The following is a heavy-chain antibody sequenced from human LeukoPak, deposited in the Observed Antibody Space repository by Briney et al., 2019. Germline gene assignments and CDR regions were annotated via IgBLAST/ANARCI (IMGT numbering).Heavy chain of an antibody. CDR1: GYSITSAYY. V-gene: IGHV4-38-2*02. Sequence: SETLSLTCTVSGYSITSAYYWGWIRQPPGQGLEWIGSFFLKGSTNYNPSLKSRVTISVDTSKNQFSLKLSSVTAADTAVYYCARDRGSSWSDAFDIWGQGTMVTVSS. CDR2: FFLKGST. D-gene: IGHD6-13*01. J-gene: IGHJ3*02. CDR3: ARDRGSSWSDAFDI.